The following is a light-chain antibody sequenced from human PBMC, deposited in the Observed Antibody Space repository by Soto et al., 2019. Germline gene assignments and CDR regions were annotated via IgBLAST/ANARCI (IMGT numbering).Light chain of an antibody. Sequence: DIQMTQSPSSLSASVGDRVTITCRASQSISSYLNWYQQKPGKAPKLLIYAASSLQSGVPSRFSGSGSGTDFTLTISSLQPEDFATYYCQQANTFPWTFGQGTKVGIK. J-gene: IGKJ1*01. V-gene: IGKV1-39*01. CDR3: QQANTFPWT. CDR1: QSISSY. CDR2: AAS.